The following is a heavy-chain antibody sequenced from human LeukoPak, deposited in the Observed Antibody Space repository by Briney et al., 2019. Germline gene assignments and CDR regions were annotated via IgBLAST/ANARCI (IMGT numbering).Heavy chain of an antibody. CDR1: GYTFTSYA. CDR3: ARTITMVRGVGDHYFDY. V-gene: IGHV1-3*03. CDR2: INAGNGNT. J-gene: IGHJ4*02. Sequence: ASVKVSCKASGYTFTSYAMHWVRQAPGQRLEWMGWINAGNGNTKYSQEFQGRVTITRDTSASTAYMELSSLRAEDTAVYYCARTITMVRGVGDHYFDYWGQGTLVTVSS. D-gene: IGHD3-10*01.